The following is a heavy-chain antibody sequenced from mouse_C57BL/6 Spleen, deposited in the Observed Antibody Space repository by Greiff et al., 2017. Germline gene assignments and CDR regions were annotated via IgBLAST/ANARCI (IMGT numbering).Heavy chain of an antibody. D-gene: IGHD2-3*01. Sequence: EVMLVESGGGLVKPGGSLKLSCAASGFTFSDYGMHWVRQAPEKGLEWVAYISSGSSTIYYADTVKGRFTISRDNAKNTLFLQMTSLRSEDTAMYYGARILAIYDGYSDYAMDYWGQGTSVTVSS. CDR2: ISSGSSTI. J-gene: IGHJ4*01. CDR3: ARILAIYDGYSDYAMDY. V-gene: IGHV5-17*01. CDR1: GFTFSDYG.